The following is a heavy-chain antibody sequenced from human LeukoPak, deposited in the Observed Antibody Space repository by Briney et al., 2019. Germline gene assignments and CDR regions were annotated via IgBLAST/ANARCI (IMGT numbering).Heavy chain of an antibody. V-gene: IGHV3-48*03. CDR2: ISSSGSTI. Sequence: GGSLRLSCAASGFTFSSYEMNWVRQAPGKGLEWVSYISSSGSTIYYADSVKGRFTISRDNAKNSLYLQMNSLRAEDTAVYYCARRGYYDFWSVWDYFDYWGQGTLVTVSS. J-gene: IGHJ4*02. CDR1: GFTFSSYE. D-gene: IGHD3-3*01. CDR3: ARRGYYDFWSVWDYFDY.